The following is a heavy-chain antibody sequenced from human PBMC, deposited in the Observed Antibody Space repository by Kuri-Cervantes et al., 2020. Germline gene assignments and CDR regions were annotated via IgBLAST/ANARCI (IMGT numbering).Heavy chain of an antibody. D-gene: IGHD3-22*01. J-gene: IGHJ4*02. Sequence: SVKVSCKTSGGTFSSYAINWVRQAPGQGLDWMGEIIPVFGTANYAQKLQGRVTMTRNTSISTAYMELSSLRSEDTAVYYCARGWRSYSSGYYYVYWGQGTLVTVSS. CDR3: ARGWRSYSSGYYYVY. V-gene: IGHV1-69*05. CDR2: IIPVFGTA. CDR1: GGTFSSYA.